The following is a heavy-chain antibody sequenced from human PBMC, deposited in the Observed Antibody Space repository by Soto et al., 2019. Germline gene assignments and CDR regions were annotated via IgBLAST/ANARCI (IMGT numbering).Heavy chain of an antibody. CDR1: GGSISSGGYY. J-gene: IGHJ5*02. D-gene: IGHD3-3*01. V-gene: IGHV4-31*03. Sequence: SETLSLTCTVSGGSISSGGYYWSWIRQHPGKGLEWIGYIYYSGSTYYNPSLKSRVTISVDTSKNQFSLKLSSVTAADTAVYYCARAIADLEWLIGPFDPWGQGTLVTV. CDR3: ARAIADLEWLIGPFDP. CDR2: IYYSGST.